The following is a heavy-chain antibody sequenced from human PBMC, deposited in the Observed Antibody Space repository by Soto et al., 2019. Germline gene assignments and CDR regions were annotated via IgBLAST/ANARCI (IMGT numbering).Heavy chain of an antibody. CDR3: ASWHEREHAYDV. CDR2: LYDVDGS. Sequence: GGSLRLSCAAFGLTVSGKKYVAWVRQAPGKGLEWVSALYDVDGSFYADSVKGRFTTSSDSSKTTVYLQMNGLRPDDTAVYYCASWHEREHAYDVWGQGTTVTVSS. CDR1: GLTVSGKKY. D-gene: IGHD1-1*01. V-gene: IGHV3-53*01. J-gene: IGHJ3*01.